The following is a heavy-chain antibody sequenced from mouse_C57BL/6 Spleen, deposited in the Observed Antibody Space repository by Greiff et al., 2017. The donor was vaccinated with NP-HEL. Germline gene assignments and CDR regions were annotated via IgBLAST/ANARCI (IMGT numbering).Heavy chain of an antibody. J-gene: IGHJ3*01. Sequence: QVQLQQPGAELVRPGSSVKLSCKASGYTFTSYWMHWVKQRPIQGLEWIGNIDPSDSETHYNQKFKDKATLTVDKSSSTAYMQLSSLTSEDSAGYYCARGGTTVAYWGQGTLVTVSA. V-gene: IGHV1-52*01. CDR3: ARGGTTVAY. CDR1: GYTFTSYW. CDR2: IDPSDSET. D-gene: IGHD1-1*01.